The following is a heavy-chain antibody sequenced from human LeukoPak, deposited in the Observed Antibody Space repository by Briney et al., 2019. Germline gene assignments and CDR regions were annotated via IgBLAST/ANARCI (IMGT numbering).Heavy chain of an antibody. CDR3: TRDPRRLDY. V-gene: IGHV3-11*05. Sequence: GGSLRLSCVVSGFTFTDYYMTWVRQAPGKGLEWLSYISGNSADINYLDSVRGRFTISRDNAENSLYLQMNSLRVEDTAVYYCTRDPRRLDYLGQGTLVTVSS. CDR2: ISGNSADI. J-gene: IGHJ4*02. CDR1: GFTFTDYY.